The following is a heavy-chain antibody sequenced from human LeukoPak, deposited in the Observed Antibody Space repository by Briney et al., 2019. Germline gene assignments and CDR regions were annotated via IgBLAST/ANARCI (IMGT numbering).Heavy chain of an antibody. J-gene: IGHJ3*02. CDR3: ASQYYYDSSGYSVTPTNAFDI. Sequence: GESLKISCKGSGYSFTSYWIGWVRQMPGKGLEWMGIIYPGDSDTRYSPSFQGQVTISADKSISTAYLQWSSLKASDTAMYYCASQYYYDSSGYSVTPTNAFDIWGQGTMVTVSS. V-gene: IGHV5-51*01. CDR1: GYSFTSYW. D-gene: IGHD3-22*01. CDR2: IYPGDSDT.